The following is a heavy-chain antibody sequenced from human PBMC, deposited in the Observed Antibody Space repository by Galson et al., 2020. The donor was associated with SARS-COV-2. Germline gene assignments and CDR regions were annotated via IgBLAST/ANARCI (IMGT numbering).Heavy chain of an antibody. J-gene: IGHJ4*02. V-gene: IGHV4-34*01. CDR3: AVFMVRGLPFDH. D-gene: IGHD3-10*01. Sequence: SQASETLSLTCAVYGGSFSGYYWSWIRQPPGKGLEWIGEINHSGSTNYNPSLKSRVTISVDTSRKQFSLKLSSVTAADTAVYYCAVFMVRGLPFDHWGQGILVTVSS. CDR1: GGSFSGYY. CDR2: INHSGST.